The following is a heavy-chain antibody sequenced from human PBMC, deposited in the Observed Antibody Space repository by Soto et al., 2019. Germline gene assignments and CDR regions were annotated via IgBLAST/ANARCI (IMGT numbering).Heavy chain of an antibody. CDR2: IYYSGST. V-gene: IGHV4-31*03. D-gene: IGHD3-9*01. CDR1: GGSISSGGYY. Sequence: PSETLSLTCTVSGGSISSGGYYWSWIRQHPGKGLEWIGYIYYSGSTYYNPSLKSRVTISVDTSKDQFSLKLCSVTAADTAVYYCARSEPYYDILTGYPRGRYYYGMDVWGQGTTVTVSS. J-gene: IGHJ6*02. CDR3: ARSEPYYDILTGYPRGRYYYGMDV.